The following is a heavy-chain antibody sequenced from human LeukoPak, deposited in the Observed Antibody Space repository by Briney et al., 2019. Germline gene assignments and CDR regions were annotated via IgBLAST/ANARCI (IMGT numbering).Heavy chain of an antibody. D-gene: IGHD6-13*01. J-gene: IGHJ4*02. CDR2: ISSSSSYI. CDR1: GYTFSRYS. V-gene: IGHV3-21*01. CDR3: ARGSGRAAAGTGDY. Sequence: GGSLRLSCVASGYTFSRYSMNWVRQAPGKGREWVSSISSSSSYIYYADSVKGRFTISRDNAKNSLYLQMNSLRAEDTAVYYCARGSGRAAAGTGDYWGQGTLVTVSS.